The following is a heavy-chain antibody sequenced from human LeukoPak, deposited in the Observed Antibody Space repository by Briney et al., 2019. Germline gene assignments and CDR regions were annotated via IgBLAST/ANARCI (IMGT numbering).Heavy chain of an antibody. Sequence: ASVKVSCKASGGTFSSYAISWVRQAPGQGLEWMGGIIPIFGTANYAQKFQGRVTLTDDTSTDTAFMELSSLRSDDTAVYFCTTNLFVEPPTPYYFDDWGQGTLVIVSS. J-gene: IGHJ4*02. D-gene: IGHD5-24*01. V-gene: IGHV1-69*06. CDR3: TTNLFVEPPTPYYFDD. CDR2: IIPIFGTA. CDR1: GGTFSSYA.